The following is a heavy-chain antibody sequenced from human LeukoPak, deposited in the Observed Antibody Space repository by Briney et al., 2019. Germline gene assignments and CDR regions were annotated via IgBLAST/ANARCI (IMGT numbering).Heavy chain of an antibody. CDR2: ISSSSSTI. V-gene: IGHV3-48*01. D-gene: IGHD1-26*01. Sequence: GGSLRLSCAASGFTFSSYSMNWVRQAPGKVLEWDSYISSSSSTIYYADSVKSRFTISRDNAKNSLYLQMNSLRAEDTAVYYCARDKTPGTWGFDYWGQGTLVTVSS. CDR3: ARDKTPGTWGFDY. J-gene: IGHJ4*02. CDR1: GFTFSSYS.